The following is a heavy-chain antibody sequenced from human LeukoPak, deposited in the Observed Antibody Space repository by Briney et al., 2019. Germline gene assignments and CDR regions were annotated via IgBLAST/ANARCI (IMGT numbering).Heavy chain of an antibody. D-gene: IGHD5-18*01. V-gene: IGHV1-18*01. Sequence: ASVKVSCKASGYTFTSYGISWVRQAPGQGLEWMGWISAYNGNTNYAQKLQGRVTMTRDTSTSTVYMELSSLRSEDTAVYYCARGTAMVALYFDYWGQGTLVTVSS. CDR3: ARGTAMVALYFDY. CDR1: GYTFTSYG. CDR2: ISAYNGNT. J-gene: IGHJ4*02.